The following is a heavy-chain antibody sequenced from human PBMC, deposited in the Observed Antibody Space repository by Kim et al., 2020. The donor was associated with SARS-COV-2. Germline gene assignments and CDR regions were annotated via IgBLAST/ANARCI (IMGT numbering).Heavy chain of an antibody. V-gene: IGHV5-51*01. CDR2: IYPGDSDT. CDR3: ASRFAGMIVVDAFDI. CDR1: GYSFTSYW. D-gene: IGHD3-22*01. J-gene: IGHJ3*02. Sequence: GESLKISCKGSGYSFTSYWIGWVRQMPGKGLEWMGIIYPGDSDTRYSPSFQGQVTISADKSISTAYLQWSSLKASDTAMYYCASRFAGMIVVDAFDIWGQGTMVTVSS.